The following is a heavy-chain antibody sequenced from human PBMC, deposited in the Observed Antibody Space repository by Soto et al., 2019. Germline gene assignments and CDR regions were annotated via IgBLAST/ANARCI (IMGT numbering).Heavy chain of an antibody. J-gene: IGHJ6*02. CDR1: GYTFTGYY. Sequence: ASVKVSCKASGYTFTGYYMHWVRQAPGQGLEWMGWINPNSGGTNYAQKFQGWVTMTRDTSISTAYMELSRLRSDDTAVYYCARSKYQLPLGGSGMDVWGQGTTVTVSS. CDR3: ARSKYQLPLGGSGMDV. CDR2: INPNSGGT. D-gene: IGHD2-2*01. V-gene: IGHV1-2*04.